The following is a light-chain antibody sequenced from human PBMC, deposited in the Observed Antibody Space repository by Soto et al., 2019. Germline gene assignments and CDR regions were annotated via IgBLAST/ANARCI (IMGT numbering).Light chain of an antibody. CDR3: QQYNSSPYT. CDR1: QRFSTW. J-gene: IGKJ2*01. V-gene: IGKV1-5*01. CDR2: DAS. Sequence: DIQMTQSPSTLSASVGDRVTITCRASQRFSTWLAWYQQKPGKAPRLLIYDASSLEGGVPSRFSGRGSGTEFTLTISGLQPDDFATEYCQQYNSSPYTFGQGTKLEIK.